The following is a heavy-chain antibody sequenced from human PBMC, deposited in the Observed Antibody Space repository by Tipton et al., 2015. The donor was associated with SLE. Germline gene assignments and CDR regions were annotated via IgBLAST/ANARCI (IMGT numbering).Heavy chain of an antibody. Sequence: QLVQSGGTLVQPGGSLRLSCAASGFTFRDYNMNWVRQAPGKGLEWLSYISRSSTTIYYADSVKGRFTISRDNSKNTVWMQMNSLRTEDTALYYCAQGGGGSGSYGSAWGQGTLVTVSS. J-gene: IGHJ5*02. D-gene: IGHD3-10*01. CDR3: AQGGGGSGSYGSA. CDR2: ISRSSTTI. V-gene: IGHV3-48*01. CDR1: GFTFRDYN.